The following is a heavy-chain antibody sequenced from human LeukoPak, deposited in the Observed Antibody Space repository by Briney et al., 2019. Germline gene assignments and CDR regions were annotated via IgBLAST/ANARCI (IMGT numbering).Heavy chain of an antibody. CDR1: GYSINSSYY. D-gene: IGHD3-10*01. J-gene: IGHJ4*02. CDR2: ISGSGGST. V-gene: IGHV3-23*01. Sequence: ETLSLTCSVSGYSINSSYYWGWIRQPPGKGLEWVSAISGSGGSTYYADSVKGRFTISRDNSKNTLYLQMNSLRAEDTAVYYCAKDPIETYYYGSGSSTSSDYWGQGTLVTVSS. CDR3: AKDPIETYYYGSGSSTSSDY.